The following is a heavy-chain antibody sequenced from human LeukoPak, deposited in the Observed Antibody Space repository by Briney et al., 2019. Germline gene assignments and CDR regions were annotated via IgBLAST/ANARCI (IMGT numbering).Heavy chain of an antibody. CDR3: ARDHYYYDSSGYYYYYFDY. J-gene: IGHJ4*02. V-gene: IGHV4-59*01. Sequence: SETLSLTCAVYGGSFSGYYWSWIRQPPGKGLEWIGYIYYSGSTNYNPSLKSRVTILVDTSKNQFSLKLSSVTAADTAVYYCARDHYYYDSSGYYYYYFDYWGQGTLVTVSS. CDR1: GGSFSGYY. D-gene: IGHD3-22*01. CDR2: IYYSGST.